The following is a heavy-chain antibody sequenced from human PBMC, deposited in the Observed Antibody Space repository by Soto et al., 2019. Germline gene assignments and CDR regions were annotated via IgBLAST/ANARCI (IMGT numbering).Heavy chain of an antibody. V-gene: IGHV3-48*03. CDR1: GFTFSSYE. Sequence: QPGGSLRLSCAASGFTFSSYEMNWVRQAPGKGLEWVSYISSSGSTIYYADSVKGRFTISRDNAKNSLYLQMNSLRAEDTAVYYCARDHSSGCPPCPWGQGTLVTVSS. D-gene: IGHD6-19*01. CDR2: ISSSGSTI. CDR3: ARDHSSGCPPCP. J-gene: IGHJ5*02.